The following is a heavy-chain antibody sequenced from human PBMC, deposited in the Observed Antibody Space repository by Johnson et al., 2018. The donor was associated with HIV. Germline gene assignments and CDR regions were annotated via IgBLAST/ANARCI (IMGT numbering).Heavy chain of an antibody. CDR1: GFTFDDYG. Sequence: QVQLVESGGGVVQPGGSLRLSCAASGFTFDDYGMHWVRQAPGKGLEWLAVIWHDGRNKFYADSMKGRFIISRDNSKKTLSLQMNSLRAEDTAVYYCARASVVVPFYAFDIWGQGTMVSVSS. CDR2: IWHDGRNK. J-gene: IGHJ3*02. D-gene: IGHD2-21*01. CDR3: ARASVVVPFYAFDI. V-gene: IGHV3-33*01.